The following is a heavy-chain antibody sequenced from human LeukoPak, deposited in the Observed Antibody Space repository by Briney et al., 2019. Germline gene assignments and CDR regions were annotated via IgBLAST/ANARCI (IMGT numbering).Heavy chain of an antibody. CDR2: IYPEDSDT. V-gene: IGHV5-51*01. CDR3: ARRRGASGTINWFAP. D-gene: IGHD3-10*01. Sequence: ESLKISCETSGFTFSTSWIGLVRQVPGTGLEWVGAIYPEDSDTRYSPSFQGQVRISADRSTKTAYLQWASLKASDTATYYCARRRGASGTINWFAPWGQGTLVTVSS. J-gene: IGHJ5*02. CDR1: GFTFSTSW.